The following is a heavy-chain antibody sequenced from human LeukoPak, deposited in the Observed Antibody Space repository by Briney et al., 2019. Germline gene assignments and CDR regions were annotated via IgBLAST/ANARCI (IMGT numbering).Heavy chain of an antibody. CDR2: IYPGDSDT. V-gene: IGHV5-51*01. D-gene: IGHD7-27*01. Sequence: GESLKLSCKGSGYSFTSYWIGWVRQMPGKGMEGMGIIYPGDSDTRYSPSFQGQVTISADKSISTAYLQWSSLKASDTAMYYCARLTGDNGTPYYFDYWGQGTLVTVSS. CDR3: ARLTGDNGTPYYFDY. CDR1: GYSFTSYW. J-gene: IGHJ4*02.